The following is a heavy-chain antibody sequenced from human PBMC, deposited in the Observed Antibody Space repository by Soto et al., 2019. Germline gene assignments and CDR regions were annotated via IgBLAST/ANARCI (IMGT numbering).Heavy chain of an antibody. D-gene: IGHD5-18*01. CDR1: GGSVSIGSYY. J-gene: IGHJ4*02. CDR3: ARFTAMVTFYFDY. Sequence: SETLSLTCTVSGGSVSIGSYYWSCIRQPPGKGLEWIGYIYYSGSTNYNPSLKSRVTISVDTSKNQFSLKLSSVTAADTAVYYCARFTAMVTFYFDYWGQGTLVTVSS. CDR2: IYYSGST. V-gene: IGHV4-61*01.